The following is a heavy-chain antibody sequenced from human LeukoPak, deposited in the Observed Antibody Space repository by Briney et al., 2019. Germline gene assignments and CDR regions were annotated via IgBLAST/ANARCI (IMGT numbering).Heavy chain of an antibody. D-gene: IGHD3-10*01. J-gene: IGHJ4*02. CDR1: GFTFSSYA. CDR3: ARISWGFYYGSGSDFDY. V-gene: IGHV3-23*01. CDR2: ISGSGGST. Sequence: GGSLRLSCAASGFTFSSYAMSWVRQAPGKGLEWVSAISGSGGSTYYADSVKGRFTISRDNSKNTLYLQMNSLRTEDTAVYYCARISWGFYYGSGSDFDYWGQGTLVTVSS.